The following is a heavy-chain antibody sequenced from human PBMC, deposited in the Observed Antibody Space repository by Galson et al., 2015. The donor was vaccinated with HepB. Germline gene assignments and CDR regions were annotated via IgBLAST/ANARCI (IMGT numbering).Heavy chain of an antibody. CDR3: ARGGEVRSGNFIHYCYYMDV. CDR1: GYTLNSYY. D-gene: IGHD6-25*01. CDR2: INPSGGST. V-gene: IGHV1-46*02. Sequence: SVKVSCKASGYTLNSYYLHWVRQAPGQGLEWMGIINPSGGSTNYAQKFQGRVTMTRDTSTSTVYMKLGSLRSDDTAVYYCARGGEVRSGNFIHYCYYMDVWGKGTTVTVSS. J-gene: IGHJ6*03.